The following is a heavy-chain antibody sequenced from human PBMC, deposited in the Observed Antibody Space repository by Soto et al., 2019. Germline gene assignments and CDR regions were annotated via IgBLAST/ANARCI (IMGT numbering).Heavy chain of an antibody. CDR3: ARGFLWNYHSRRAFDI. CDR2: INHSGST. CDR1: GGSFSGCD. V-gene: IGHV4-34*01. D-gene: IGHD1-7*01. Sequence: ASETLSLTCAVYGGSFSGCDWSWIRQPPGKGLEWIGEINHSGSTNYNPSLKSRVTISVDTSKNQFSLKLSSVTAADTAVYYCARGFLWNYHSRRAFDIWGQGTMVTVSS. J-gene: IGHJ3*02.